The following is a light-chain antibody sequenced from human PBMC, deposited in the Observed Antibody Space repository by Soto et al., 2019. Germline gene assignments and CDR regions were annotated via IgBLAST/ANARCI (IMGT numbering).Light chain of an antibody. V-gene: IGKV1-5*01. CDR3: QQYYSYPRT. J-gene: IGKJ1*01. CDR2: DAS. CDR1: QSISSW. Sequence: DIQMTQSPSTPSASVGDRVTITCRASQSISSWLAWYQQKPGKAPKLLIYDASSLESGVPSRFSGSGSGTEFTLTISSLQPDDFATYYCQQYYSYPRTFGQGTKVDIK.